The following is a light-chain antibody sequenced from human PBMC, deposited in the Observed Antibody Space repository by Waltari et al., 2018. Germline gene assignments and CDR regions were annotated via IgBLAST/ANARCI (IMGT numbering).Light chain of an antibody. V-gene: IGKV3-20*01. CDR2: GAS. J-gene: IGKJ1*01. Sequence: EIVLTQSPGTLSLSPGERATLSCRASQSVGRSLAWYQQIPGQAPRLLIYGASSRATGIPDRFSGSGSGTDFSLTISRPEPEDFAVYFCQHYVRLPATFGQGTKVAI. CDR3: QHYVRLPAT. CDR1: QSVGRS.